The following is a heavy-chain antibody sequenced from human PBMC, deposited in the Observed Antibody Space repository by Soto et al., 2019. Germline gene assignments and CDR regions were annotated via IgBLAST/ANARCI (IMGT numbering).Heavy chain of an antibody. CDR1: GFTSSSNA. CDR3: VRRVSGNYDY. D-gene: IGHD1-7*01. Sequence: EVQLAESGGALVQPGGSLSLSCVALGFTSSSNASHWVRKAPLKGLEYVSSISSNGGTTYYGNSVKGRFTISRDNSKNTLYLQMGSLRAEDMAVYYCVRRVSGNYDYWGQGTLVTVSS. V-gene: IGHV3-64*01. J-gene: IGHJ4*02. CDR2: ISSNGGTT.